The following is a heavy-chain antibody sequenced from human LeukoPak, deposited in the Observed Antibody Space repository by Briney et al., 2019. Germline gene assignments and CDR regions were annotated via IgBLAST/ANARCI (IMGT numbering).Heavy chain of an antibody. CDR2: MNPNSGNT. J-gene: IGHJ6*03. CDR3: ARGYCSSTSCQNYMDV. D-gene: IGHD2-2*01. Sequence: ASVKVSCKASGYTFTSYYMHWVRQAPGQGLEWMGWMNPNSGNTGYAQKFQGRVTITRNTSISTAYMELSSLRSEDTAVYYCARGYCSSTSCQNYMDVWGKGTTVTVSS. CDR1: GYTFTSYY. V-gene: IGHV1-8*03.